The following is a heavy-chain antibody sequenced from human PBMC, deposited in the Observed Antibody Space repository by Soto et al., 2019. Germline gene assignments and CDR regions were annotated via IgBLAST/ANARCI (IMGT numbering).Heavy chain of an antibody. CDR3: ARDMVVVTAINYYYYGMDV. Sequence: SETLSLTCTVSGGSISSYYWSWIRQPAGKGLEWIGRIYTSGSTNYNPSLKSRVTMSVDTSKNQFSLKLSSVTAADTAVYYCARDMVVVTAINYYYYGMDVWGQGTTVTVSS. CDR2: IYTSGST. J-gene: IGHJ6*02. D-gene: IGHD2-21*02. V-gene: IGHV4-4*07. CDR1: GGSISSYY.